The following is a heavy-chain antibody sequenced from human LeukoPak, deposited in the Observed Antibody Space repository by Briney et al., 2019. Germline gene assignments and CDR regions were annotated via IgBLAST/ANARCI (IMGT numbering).Heavy chain of an antibody. CDR3: ARVYSSSSPYYYYYMDV. Sequence: PSETLSLTCTVPGGSISSYYWSWIRQPPGKGLEWIGYIYYSGSTNYNPSLKSRVTISVDTSKNQFSLKLSSVTAADTAVYYCARVYSSSSPYYYYYMDVWGKGTTVTVSS. D-gene: IGHD6-6*01. CDR1: GGSISSYY. J-gene: IGHJ6*03. CDR2: IYYSGST. V-gene: IGHV4-59*01.